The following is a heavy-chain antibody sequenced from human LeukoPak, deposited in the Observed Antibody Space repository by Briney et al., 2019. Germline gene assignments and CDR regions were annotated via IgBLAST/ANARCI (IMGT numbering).Heavy chain of an antibody. J-gene: IGHJ4*02. CDR3: AKGRLWFGEP. Sequence: GGSLRLSCAASGLTFSGYAMSWVRQAPGKGLEWVSAISGSGGSTYYADSVKGRFTISRDNSKNTLYLQMNSLRAEDTAVYYCAKGRLWFGEPWGQGTLVTVSS. D-gene: IGHD3-10*01. V-gene: IGHV3-23*01. CDR1: GLTFSGYA. CDR2: ISGSGGST.